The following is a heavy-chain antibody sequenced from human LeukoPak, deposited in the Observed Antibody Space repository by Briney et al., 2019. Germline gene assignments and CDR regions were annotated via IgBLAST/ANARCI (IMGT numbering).Heavy chain of an antibody. CDR3: ASHIESDSWSGFGV. CDR2: ISAYNGNT. V-gene: IGHV1-18*01. D-gene: IGHD3-3*01. J-gene: IGHJ4*02. Sequence: GASVKVSCKASGYTFTSYGISWVRQAPGQGLEWMGWISAYNGNTNYAQKLQGRVTMTTDTSTSTAYMELRSLRSDDTAVYYCASHIESDSWSGFGVWGQGTLVTVSS. CDR1: GYTFTSYG.